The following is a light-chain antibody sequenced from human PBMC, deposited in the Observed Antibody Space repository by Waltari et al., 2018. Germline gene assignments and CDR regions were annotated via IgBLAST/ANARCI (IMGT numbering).Light chain of an antibody. CDR1: QSIGTR. Sequence: DIQMTQSPSTLSASVGDRVTITCRASQSIGTRLAWYRQKPGKAPKYLIYKASILESGVPPRFSGSGSGTELTLTISSLQPDDVATYYCQQFESYPVTFGGGTKVEI. CDR3: QQFESYPVT. V-gene: IGKV1-5*03. J-gene: IGKJ4*01. CDR2: KAS.